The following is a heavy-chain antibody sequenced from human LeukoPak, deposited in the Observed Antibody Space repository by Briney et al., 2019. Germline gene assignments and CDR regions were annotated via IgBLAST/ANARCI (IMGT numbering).Heavy chain of an antibody. CDR3: ATYVSVAGTLDY. J-gene: IGHJ4*02. V-gene: IGHV3-48*03. CDR1: GFTFSSYE. D-gene: IGHD6-19*01. Sequence: PGGSLRLSCAASGFTFSSYEMIWVRQAPGKGLEWVSYISSSGSTIYYADSVKGRFTISRDNAKNSLYLQMNSLRAEDTAVYYCATYVSVAGTLDYWGQGTLVTVSS. CDR2: ISSSGSTI.